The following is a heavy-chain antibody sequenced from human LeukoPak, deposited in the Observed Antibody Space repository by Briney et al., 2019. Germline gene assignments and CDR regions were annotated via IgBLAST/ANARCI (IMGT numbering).Heavy chain of an antibody. CDR3: ARHGDATFPRAYFDY. D-gene: IGHD5-24*01. V-gene: IGHV4-59*08. CDR2: IYYSGST. Sequence: PSETLSLTCTVSGGSISSYYWSWIRQPPGKGLEWIGYIYYSGSTNYNPSLKSRVTISVDTSKNQFSLKLSSVTAADTAVYYCARHGDATFPRAYFDYWGQGTLVTVSS. CDR1: GGSISSYY. J-gene: IGHJ4*02.